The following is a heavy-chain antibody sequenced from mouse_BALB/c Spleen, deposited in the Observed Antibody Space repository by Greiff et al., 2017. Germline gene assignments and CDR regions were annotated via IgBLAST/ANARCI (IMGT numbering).Heavy chain of an antibody. J-gene: IGHJ4*01. CDR2: IRLKSNNYAT. D-gene: IGHD2-3*01. Sequence: EVMLVESGGGLVQPGGSMKLSCVASGFTFSNYWMNWVRQSPEKGLEWVAEIRLKSNNYATHYAESVKGRFTISRDDSKSSVYLQMNNLRAEDTGIYYCGGDGYYTGAMDYWGQGTSVTVSS. CDR1: GFTFSNYW. CDR3: GGDGYYTGAMDY. V-gene: IGHV6-6*02.